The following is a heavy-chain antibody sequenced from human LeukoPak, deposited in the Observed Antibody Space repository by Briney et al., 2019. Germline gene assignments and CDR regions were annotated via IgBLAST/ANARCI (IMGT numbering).Heavy chain of an antibody. D-gene: IGHD6-13*01. CDR3: AKGYGGSWYFDY. CDR2: ISSSSTYI. CDR1: GFTFSTYS. J-gene: IGHJ4*02. Sequence: GGSLRLSCAASGFTFSTYSMNWVRQAPGKGLEWVSSISSSSTYIYYADSVEGRFTISRDNAKNSLYLQMNSLRAEDTAVYYCAKGYGGSWYFDYWGQGTLVTVSS. V-gene: IGHV3-21*04.